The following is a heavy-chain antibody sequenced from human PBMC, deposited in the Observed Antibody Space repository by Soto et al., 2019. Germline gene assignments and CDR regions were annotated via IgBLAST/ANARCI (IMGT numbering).Heavy chain of an antibody. CDR1: GGSIRSSNW. CDR3: ARHTPAISISDH. Sequence: SETLSLTCAVSGGSIRSSNWWSWVRQPPGKGLEWIGEIYYSGSTNYNPSLKSRVTISVDTSKNQFSLKLSSVTAADTAVYYCARHTPAISISDHWGQGTLVTVSS. J-gene: IGHJ4*02. D-gene: IGHD2-15*01. CDR2: IYYSGST. V-gene: IGHV4-4*02.